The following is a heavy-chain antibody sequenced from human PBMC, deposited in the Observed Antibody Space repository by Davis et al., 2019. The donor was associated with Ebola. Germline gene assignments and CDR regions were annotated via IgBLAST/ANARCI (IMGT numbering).Heavy chain of an antibody. Sequence: AASVKVSCKASGYTFTGYYMHWVRQAPGQGLEWMGRINPNSGGTNYAQKFQSRVTMTRDTSISTAYMELSRLRSDDTAVYYCAVGFLEWREGYWGQGILVTVSS. CDR2: INPNSGGT. V-gene: IGHV1-2*06. CDR1: GYTFTGYY. CDR3: AVGFLEWREGY. J-gene: IGHJ4*02. D-gene: IGHD3-3*01.